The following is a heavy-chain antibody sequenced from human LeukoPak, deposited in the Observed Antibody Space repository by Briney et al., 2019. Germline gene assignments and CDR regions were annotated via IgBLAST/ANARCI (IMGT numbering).Heavy chain of an antibody. CDR3: ARDSEISKVASYYFDY. D-gene: IGHD5-12*01. CDR2: INPSGGST. Sequence: ASVKVSCKASGYTSTSYYMHWVRQAPGQGLEWMGIINPSGGSTSYAQKFQGRVTMTRDTSTSTVYMELSSLRSEDTAVYYCARDSEISKVASYYFDYWGQGTLVTVSS. CDR1: GYTSTSYY. J-gene: IGHJ4*02. V-gene: IGHV1-46*01.